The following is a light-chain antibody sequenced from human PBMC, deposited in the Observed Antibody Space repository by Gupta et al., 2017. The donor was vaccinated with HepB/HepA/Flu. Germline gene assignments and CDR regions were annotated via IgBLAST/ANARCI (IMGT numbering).Light chain of an antibody. CDR1: SSDIGDYNR. J-gene: IGLJ1*01. CDR2: EVT. V-gene: IGLV2-18*02. CDR3: ISYTRSSTYYV. Sequence: QSALTQPPSVSGSAGPSATISCSGTSSDIGDYNRVSWCQQPPGTAPRLLIYEVTNRPSGVPDRFSGSKSGNTASLTISGLQAEDEADYYCISYTRSSTYYVFGTGTKVTVL.